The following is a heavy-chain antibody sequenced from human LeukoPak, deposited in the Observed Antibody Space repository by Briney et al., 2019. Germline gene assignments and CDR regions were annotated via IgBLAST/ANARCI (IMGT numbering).Heavy chain of an antibody. CDR2: ISGRDDSA. CDR1: GFTLSSYA. D-gene: IGHD2-15*01. CDR3: AKSGLNRFDY. V-gene: IGHV3-23*01. Sequence: GGTLRLSCAASGFTLSSYAMSWVRQAPGKGLEWVSTISGRDDSAYYADSVKGRFTISRDNSKNTLYLQVNSLRAEDTAVYYCAKSGLNRFDYWGQGTLVTVSS. J-gene: IGHJ4*02.